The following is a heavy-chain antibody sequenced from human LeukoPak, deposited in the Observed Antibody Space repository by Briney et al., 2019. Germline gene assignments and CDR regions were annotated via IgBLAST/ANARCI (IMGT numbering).Heavy chain of an antibody. Sequence: GASVKVSCKASGYTFTGYYMHWVRQAPGQGLEWMGWINPNSGGTNYAQKFQGWVTMTRDTSISTAYMELSRLRSDDTAVYYCARVGTYCGGDCIDASDVWGQGTMVTVSS. CDR3: ARVGTYCGGDCIDASDV. CDR2: INPNSGGT. V-gene: IGHV1-2*04. J-gene: IGHJ3*01. D-gene: IGHD2-21*01. CDR1: GYTFTGYY.